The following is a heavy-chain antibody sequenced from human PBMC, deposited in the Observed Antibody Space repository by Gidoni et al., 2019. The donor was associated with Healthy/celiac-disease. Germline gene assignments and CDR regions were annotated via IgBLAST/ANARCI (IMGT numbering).Heavy chain of an antibody. D-gene: IGHD6-13*01. CDR2: IRGSGGRT. CDR3: ASIAAVDDY. Sequence: EVQLLESGGGFVQPVCSLRLSCAASGFTFSSYAMSWVRQAPGKGLEWVSAIRGSGGRTYYADSVKGRFTISRDNSKNTLYLQRNSLRAEDTAVYYCASIAAVDDYWGQGTLVTVSS. V-gene: IGHV3-23*01. CDR1: GFTFSSYA. J-gene: IGHJ4*02.